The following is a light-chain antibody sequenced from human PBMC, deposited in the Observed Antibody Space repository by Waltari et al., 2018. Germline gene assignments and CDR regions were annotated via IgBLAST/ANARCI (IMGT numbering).Light chain of an antibody. V-gene: IGKV3-11*01. CDR2: DAS. CDR3: QERSNWPGGS. CDR1: EGVSTY. J-gene: IGKJ4*01. Sequence: EIVLTQSPGTPSLSPGESATLSCRASEGVSTYLAWYQQKPGQAPRLLIYDASNRAAGIPARFVASGSETDFTLTISRLEPEDFAVYYCQERSNWPGGSFGGGTKVEIK.